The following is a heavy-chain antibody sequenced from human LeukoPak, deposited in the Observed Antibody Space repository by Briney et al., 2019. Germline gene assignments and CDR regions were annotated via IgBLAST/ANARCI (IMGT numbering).Heavy chain of an antibody. J-gene: IGHJ4*02. CDR1: GGSFSGYY. D-gene: IGHD3-10*01. V-gene: IGHV4-34*01. CDR2: INHSGST. Sequence: SETLSLTCAVYGGSFSGYYWSWIRQPPGKGLEWIGEINHSGSTNYNPSLKSRVTILVDTSKNQFSLKLSSVTAADTAVYYCMVRGVIRYYFDYWGQGTLVTVSS. CDR3: MVRGVIRYYFDY.